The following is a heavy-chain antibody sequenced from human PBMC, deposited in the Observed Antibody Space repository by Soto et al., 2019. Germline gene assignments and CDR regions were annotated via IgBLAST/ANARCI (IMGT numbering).Heavy chain of an antibody. J-gene: IGHJ4*02. V-gene: IGHV3-66*01. CDR1: GFTVSSNY. CDR3: ARDLLAVAGGIDY. Sequence: EVQLVESGGGLVQPGGSLRLSCLVSGFTVSSNYMTWVRQAPGKGLEWVSVIYSGGTTYYADSLEGRSTISRDNSKNTLYLQMNSLRAEDTAVYYCARDLLAVAGGIDYWGQGTLVTVSS. D-gene: IGHD6-19*01. CDR2: IYSGGTT.